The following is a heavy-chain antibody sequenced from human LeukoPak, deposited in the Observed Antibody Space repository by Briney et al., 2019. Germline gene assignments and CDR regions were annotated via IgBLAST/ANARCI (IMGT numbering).Heavy chain of an antibody. CDR1: GGSFSGYY. Sequence: PSETLSLTCAVYGGSFSGYYWSWIRQPPGKGLEWIGEINPSGSTNYNPSLKSQVTISVDTSKNQFSLKLSSVTAADTAVYYCASRYYYGSGSYPDYWGQGTLVTVSS. V-gene: IGHV4-34*01. CDR2: INPSGST. CDR3: ASRYYYGSGSYPDY. D-gene: IGHD3-10*01. J-gene: IGHJ4*02.